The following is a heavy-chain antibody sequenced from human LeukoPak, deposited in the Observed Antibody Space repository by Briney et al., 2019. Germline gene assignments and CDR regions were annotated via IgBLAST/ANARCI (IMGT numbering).Heavy chain of an antibody. CDR3: ARLMNTPDVIATPDY. CDR1: GGSISSGYY. CDR2: IYHSGST. D-gene: IGHD2-21*01. J-gene: IGHJ4*02. V-gene: IGHV4-38-2*02. Sequence: SETLSLTCTVSGGSISSGYYWGWIRQPPGKGLEWIGSIYHSGSTYYNPSLKSRVTILVDTSKNQFSLKLSSVTAADTAVYYCARLMNTPDVIATPDYWGQGTLVTVSS.